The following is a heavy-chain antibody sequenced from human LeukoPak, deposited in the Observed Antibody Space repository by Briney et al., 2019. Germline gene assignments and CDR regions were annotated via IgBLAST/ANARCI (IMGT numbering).Heavy chain of an antibody. CDR3: ARVFSGTYLNYHHFDY. CDR1: GFTFSHYS. J-gene: IGHJ4*02. CDR2: ISTSSSYI. V-gene: IGHV3-21*01. D-gene: IGHD1-26*01. Sequence: GGSLRLSCAASGFTFSHYSMNWVRQAPGKGLEWVSSISTSSSYIYYADSVKGRFTVSRNNAKNSLYLQMDSLRAEDTAVYYCARVFSGTYLNYHHFDYWGQGTLVTVSS.